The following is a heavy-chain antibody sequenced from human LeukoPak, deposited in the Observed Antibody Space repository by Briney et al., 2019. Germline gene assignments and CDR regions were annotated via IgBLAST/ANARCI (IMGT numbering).Heavy chain of an antibody. Sequence: PGGSLRLSCAASGFTFSSYNMNCVRHAPGKGLEWGSSISSSSSYIYYTYSVKGRLTISRDNAKNSLYLQMNSLRAEDTAVYYCASVGYSSSSGLDPWGQGTLVTVSS. D-gene: IGHD6-13*01. CDR2: ISSSSSYI. J-gene: IGHJ5*02. CDR1: GFTFSSYN. CDR3: ASVGYSSSSGLDP. V-gene: IGHV3-21*01.